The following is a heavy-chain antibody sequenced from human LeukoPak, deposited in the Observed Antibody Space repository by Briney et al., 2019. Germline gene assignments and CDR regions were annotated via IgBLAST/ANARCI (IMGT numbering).Heavy chain of an antibody. Sequence: GGSLRLSCAASGFTFSSYEMTWVRQAPGKGLEGGSYCSSSSSTIYYAESVKGRFSISRDNAKNSLFLQMNSLRDDDKAIYYCARGAYDVMSGPDYWGQGTLVTVSA. CDR3: ARGAYDVMSGPDY. CDR1: GFTFSSYE. J-gene: IGHJ4*02. D-gene: IGHD3-3*01. V-gene: IGHV3-48*03. CDR2: CSSSSSTI.